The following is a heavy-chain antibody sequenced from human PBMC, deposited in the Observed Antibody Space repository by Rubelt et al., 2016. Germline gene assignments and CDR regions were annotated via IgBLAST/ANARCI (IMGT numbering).Heavy chain of an antibody. D-gene: IGHD3-3*01. J-gene: IGHJ4*02. Sequence: QLQLQESGPGLVKPSETLSLTCTVSGGSISSSSYYWGWIRQPPGKGLEWIGSIYYSGSTYSNPSLKSRVTISVDTSKNQFSLKLSSVTAADTAVYYCAGGITIFGVASGYFDYWGQGTLVTVSS. CDR1: GGSISSSSYY. CDR2: IYYSGST. CDR3: AGGITIFGVASGYFDY. V-gene: IGHV4-39*01.